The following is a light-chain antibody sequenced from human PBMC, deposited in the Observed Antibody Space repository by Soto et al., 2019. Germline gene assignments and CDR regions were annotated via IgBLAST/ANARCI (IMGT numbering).Light chain of an antibody. V-gene: IGLV2-11*01. CDR1: SSDIGGYDY. CDR3: CSYAGTNIFRV. J-gene: IGLJ3*02. Sequence: QSALTQPRSVSGSPGQSVTISCTGTSSDIGGYDYVSWYQQHPGKAPKLTIYDVNKRPSGVPDRFSGSKSGNTASLTISGLQSKDEADYYCCSYAGTNIFRVFGGGTKLTVL. CDR2: DVN.